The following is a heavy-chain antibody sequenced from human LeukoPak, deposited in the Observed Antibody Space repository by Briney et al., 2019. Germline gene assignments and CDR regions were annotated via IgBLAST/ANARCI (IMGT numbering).Heavy chain of an antibody. V-gene: IGHV3-23*01. CDR3: AKANWGGDYYFYYGLDV. CDR1: GFTFNTYA. D-gene: IGHD7-27*01. J-gene: IGHJ6*02. CDR2: ITGSSDTT. Sequence: PGGSLRLYCAASGFTFNTYAMSWVRQAPGKGLEWVAVITGSSDTTYYADSVKGRFTISRDSSKNTLYLQMNSLRADDTAVYYCAKANWGGDYYFYYGLDVWGQGTTVTVSS.